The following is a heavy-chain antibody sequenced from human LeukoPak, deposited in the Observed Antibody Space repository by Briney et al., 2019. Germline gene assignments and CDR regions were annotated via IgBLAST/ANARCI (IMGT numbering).Heavy chain of an antibody. CDR3: ARDSDSSGYFGAFDI. CDR1: GYSFTSYW. D-gene: IGHD3-22*01. CDR2: IYSGGST. V-gene: IGHV3-53*01. Sequence: GESLKISCKGSGYSFTSYWIGWVRQAPGKGLEWVSVIYSGGSTYYADSVKGRFTISRDNSKNTLYLQMNSLRAEDTAVYYCARDSDSSGYFGAFDIWGQGTMVTVSS. J-gene: IGHJ3*02.